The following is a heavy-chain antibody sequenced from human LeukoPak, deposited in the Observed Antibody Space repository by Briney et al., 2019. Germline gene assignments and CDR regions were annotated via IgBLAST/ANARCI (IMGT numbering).Heavy chain of an antibody. V-gene: IGHV5-51*01. CDR3: ARGGPYGDYEGWFDP. Sequence: GESLKISCKGSGYRFTSYWIGWVRQMPGKGLEWMGTIYPGDSDTRYSPSFQGQVTISADKSISTAYLQWSSLKASDTAMYYCARGGPYGDYEGWFDPWGQGTLVTVSS. D-gene: IGHD4-17*01. CDR1: GYRFTSYW. J-gene: IGHJ5*01. CDR2: IYPGDSDT.